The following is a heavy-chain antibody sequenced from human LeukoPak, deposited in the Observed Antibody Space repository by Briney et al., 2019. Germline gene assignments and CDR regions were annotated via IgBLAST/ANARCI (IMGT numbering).Heavy chain of an antibody. CDR1: GFTFSTYG. V-gene: IGHV3-30*02. D-gene: IGHD1-1*01. CDR2: IQYDGNDE. Sequence: GSLRLSCAASGFTFSTYGMHWVRQAPGKGLEWVAFIQYDGNDEHYADSVKGRFTISRDNSKNTLFLQMNSLRAEDTAMYYCAEDQQLQPFHYWGQGTLVTVSS. J-gene: IGHJ4*02. CDR3: AEDQQLQPFHY.